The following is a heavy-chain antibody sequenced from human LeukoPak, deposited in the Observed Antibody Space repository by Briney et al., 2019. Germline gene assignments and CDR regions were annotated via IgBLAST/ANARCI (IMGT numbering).Heavy chain of an antibody. CDR3: ARVPALIAAAGTVDY. Sequence: TGGSLRLSCAASGFTVSSNYMSWVRQAPGKGLEWVSVIYSGGSTYYADSVKGRFTISRDNAKNSLYLQMNSLRAEDTAVYYCARVPALIAAAGTVDYWGQGTLVTVSS. D-gene: IGHD6-13*01. CDR2: IYSGGST. J-gene: IGHJ4*02. V-gene: IGHV3-53*01. CDR1: GFTVSSNY.